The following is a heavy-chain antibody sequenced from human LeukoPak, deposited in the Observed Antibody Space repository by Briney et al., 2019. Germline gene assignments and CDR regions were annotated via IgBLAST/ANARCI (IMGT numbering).Heavy chain of an antibody. V-gene: IGHV3-9*03. CDR1: GFTFDDYA. Sequence: GRSLRLSCAASGFTFDDYAMHWVRQAPGKGLEWVSGISWNSGSIGYADSVKGRFTISRDNAKNSLYLQMNSLRAEDMALYYCAKDEFVASDFTGAFDIWGQGTMVTV. CDR2: ISWNSGSI. CDR3: AKDEFVASDFTGAFDI. J-gene: IGHJ3*02. D-gene: IGHD2-8*02.